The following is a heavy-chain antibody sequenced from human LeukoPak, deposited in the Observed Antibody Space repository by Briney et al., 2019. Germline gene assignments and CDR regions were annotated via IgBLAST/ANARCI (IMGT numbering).Heavy chain of an antibody. CDR2: IYTSGST. CDR1: GGSISSYY. D-gene: IGHD5-24*01. Sequence: KPSETLSLTCTVSGGSISSYYWNWIRQPAGKGLEWIGSIYTSGSTNYNPSLKSRVTISIDTSKNQFSLKLSSVTAADTAVYYCARRRWLQPFDYWGQGTLVTVSS. J-gene: IGHJ4*02. V-gene: IGHV4-4*07. CDR3: ARRRWLQPFDY.